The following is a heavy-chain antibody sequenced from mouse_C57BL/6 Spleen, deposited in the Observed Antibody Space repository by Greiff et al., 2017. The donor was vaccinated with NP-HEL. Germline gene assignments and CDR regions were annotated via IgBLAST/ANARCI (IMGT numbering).Heavy chain of an antibody. V-gene: IGHV5-4*01. CDR2: ISDGGSYT. Sequence: EVQLVESGGGLVTPGGSLKLSCAASGFTFSSYAMSWVRQTPEKRLEWVATISDGGSYTYYPDNVKGRFTISRDNAKNNLYLQMSHLKSEDTAMYYCARDDYDYVWFAYWGQGTLVTVSA. D-gene: IGHD2-4*01. CDR3: ARDDYDYVWFAY. J-gene: IGHJ3*01. CDR1: GFTFSSYA.